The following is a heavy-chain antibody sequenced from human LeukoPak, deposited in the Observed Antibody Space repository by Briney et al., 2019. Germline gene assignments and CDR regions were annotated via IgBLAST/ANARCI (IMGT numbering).Heavy chain of an antibody. CDR2: INHSGST. Sequence: PSETLSLTCAVYGGSFSGYYRSWIRQPPGKGLEWIGEINHSGSTNYNPSLKSRVTISVDTSKNQFSLKLSSVTAADTAVYYCARFAKAVAGTKVDYWGQGTLVTVSS. CDR1: GGSFSGYY. CDR3: ARFAKAVAGTKVDY. J-gene: IGHJ4*02. D-gene: IGHD6-19*01. V-gene: IGHV4-34*01.